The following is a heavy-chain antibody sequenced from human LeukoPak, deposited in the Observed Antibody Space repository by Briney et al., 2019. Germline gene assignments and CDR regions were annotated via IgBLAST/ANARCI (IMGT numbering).Heavy chain of an antibody. CDR1: GYTFTSYY. V-gene: IGHV1-69*13. Sequence: ASVKVSCKASGYTFTSYYMHWVRQAPGQGLEWMGGIIPIFGTANYAQKFQGRVTITADESTSTAYMELSSLRSEDTAVYYCARAADRAVLRFLEWLPDYWGQGTLVTVSS. CDR2: IIPIFGTA. D-gene: IGHD3-3*01. CDR3: ARAADRAVLRFLEWLPDY. J-gene: IGHJ4*02.